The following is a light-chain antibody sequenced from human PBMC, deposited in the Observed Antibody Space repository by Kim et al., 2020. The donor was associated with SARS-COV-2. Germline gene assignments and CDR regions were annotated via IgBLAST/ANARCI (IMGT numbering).Light chain of an antibody. CDR2: SNN. Sequence: ERTQPPSASGTPGQRVTISCSGSSSNIGSNNVVWYQQLPGAAPNLLIYSNNQRPSGIPDRFSGSRSGTSASLAISGLQSGEEADYYCAVWDDSLKQGVFGGGTQLTVL. CDR1: SSNIGSNN. J-gene: IGLJ3*02. CDR3: AVWDDSLKQGV. V-gene: IGLV1-44*01.